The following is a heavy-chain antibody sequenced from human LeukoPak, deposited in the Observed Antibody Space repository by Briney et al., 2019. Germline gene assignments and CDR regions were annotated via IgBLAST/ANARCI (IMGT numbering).Heavy chain of an antibody. D-gene: IGHD2-2*01. CDR3: ARRKGYCSSTSCSNWLDP. J-gene: IGHJ5*02. CDR2: INHSGST. V-gene: IGHV4-34*01. Sequence: SETLSLTCAVYGGSLSGYYWSWIRQPPGKGLEWIGEINHSGSTNYNPSLKSRVTISVDTSKNQFSLKLSSVTAADTAVYYCARRKGYCSSTSCSNWLDPWGQGTLVTVSS. CDR1: GGSLSGYY.